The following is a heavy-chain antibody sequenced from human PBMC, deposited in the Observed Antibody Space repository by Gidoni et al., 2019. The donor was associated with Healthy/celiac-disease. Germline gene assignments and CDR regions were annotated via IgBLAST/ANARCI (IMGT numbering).Heavy chain of an antibody. CDR2: IKSKTDGGTT. Sequence: EVQLVESGGGLVKPGVSLRLSCAAAGFTSSNAWMGRVRQAPGKGLEWVGRIKSKTDGGTTDYAAPVKGRFTISRDDSKNTLYLQMNSLKTEDTAVYYCTTAYSSSWYYFDYWGQGTLVTVSS. CDR3: TTAYSSSWYYFDY. V-gene: IGHV3-15*01. CDR1: GFTSSNAW. D-gene: IGHD6-13*01. J-gene: IGHJ4*02.